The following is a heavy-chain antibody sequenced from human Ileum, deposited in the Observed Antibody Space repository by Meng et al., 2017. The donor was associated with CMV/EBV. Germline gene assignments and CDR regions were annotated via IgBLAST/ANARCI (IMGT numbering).Heavy chain of an antibody. CDR1: GFSLSTSGVG. D-gene: IGHD2-15*01. CDR2: IYWDDDK. CDR3: AHTYCGGGSCYGFNY. Sequence: QITLKESGPTLVKPTQTLTLTCTCSGFSLSTSGVGVGWIRQPPGKALEWLALIYWDDDKRYSPSLHSRLTITKDTSKNQVVLTMTNMDPVDTATYYCAHTYCGGGSCYGFNYWGQGTLVTVSS. V-gene: IGHV2-5*02. J-gene: IGHJ4*02.